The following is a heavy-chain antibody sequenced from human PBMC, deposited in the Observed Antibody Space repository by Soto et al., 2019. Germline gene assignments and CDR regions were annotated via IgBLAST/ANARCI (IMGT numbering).Heavy chain of an antibody. CDR3: ARAISGYVT. J-gene: IGHJ5*02. D-gene: IGHD5-12*01. CDR2: INTGNGNT. CDR1: GITSTTYA. Sequence: QVHLVQSGAEVKKPGASVKVSCKASGITSTTYAIHWVRQVPGQGLEWMGGINTGNGNTRYSQRFLGRVSLTTDTSASPVSMDLSSLTSEDTAVYYCARAISGYVTWGQGTLITVSS. V-gene: IGHV1-3*04.